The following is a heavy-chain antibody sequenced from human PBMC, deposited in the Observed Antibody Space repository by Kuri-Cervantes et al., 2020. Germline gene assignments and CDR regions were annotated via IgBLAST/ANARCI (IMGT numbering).Heavy chain of an antibody. Sequence: SLKISCVVSGFTFEDYAMHWVRQAPGKGLEWVSGISWNSGDVGYADSVKGRFTISRDNVKNTLDLQMNSLRAEDTALYYCAKGFTPAMIRGAFDIWGQGTMVTVSS. CDR2: ISWNSGDV. CDR1: GFTFEDYA. J-gene: IGHJ3*02. CDR3: AKGFTPAMIRGAFDI. D-gene: IGHD2-2*01. V-gene: IGHV3-9*01.